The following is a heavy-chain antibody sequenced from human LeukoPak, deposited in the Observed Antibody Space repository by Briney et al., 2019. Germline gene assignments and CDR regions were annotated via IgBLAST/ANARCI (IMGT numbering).Heavy chain of an antibody. D-gene: IGHD1-26*01. CDR1: GFTFSSYW. CDR2: INHNGNVN. J-gene: IGHJ5*02. Sequence: GGSLRLSCAASGFTFSSYWMNWARQAPGKGLEWVASINHNGNVNYYVDSVKGRFTISRDNAKNSLYLQMNSLRAEDTAVYYCARDPSGGFDPWGQGTLVTVSS. V-gene: IGHV3-7*01. CDR3: ARDPSGGFDP.